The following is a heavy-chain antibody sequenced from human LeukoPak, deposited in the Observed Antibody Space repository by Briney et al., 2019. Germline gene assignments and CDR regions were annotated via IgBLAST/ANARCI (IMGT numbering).Heavy chain of an antibody. CDR3: SGGFGGSYYGGEFDY. D-gene: IGHD1-26*01. J-gene: IGHJ4*02. CDR2: LRSKANSYAT. CDR1: GFTFSGST. Sequence: PGGSLRLSCAASGFTFSGSTMHWVRQASGQGLEWVGRLRSKANSYATAYAASVKGRFTISRDDSKDTAYLQMNSLKTEDTAVYYCSGGFGGSYYGGEFDYWGQGTLVTVSS. V-gene: IGHV3-73*01.